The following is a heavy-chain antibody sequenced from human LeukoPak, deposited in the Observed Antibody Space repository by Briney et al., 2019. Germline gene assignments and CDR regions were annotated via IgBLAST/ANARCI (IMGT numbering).Heavy chain of an antibody. V-gene: IGHV1-69*05. CDR2: IIPIFGTA. Sequence: ASVKVSCKASGGTFSSYAISWARQAPGQGLEWMGGIIPIFGTANYAQKFQGRVTITTDESTSTAYMELSSLRSEDTAVYYCASQPAGDPSGNFDYWGQGTLVTVSS. CDR3: ASQPAGDPSGNFDY. CDR1: GGTFSSYA. J-gene: IGHJ4*02. D-gene: IGHD7-27*01.